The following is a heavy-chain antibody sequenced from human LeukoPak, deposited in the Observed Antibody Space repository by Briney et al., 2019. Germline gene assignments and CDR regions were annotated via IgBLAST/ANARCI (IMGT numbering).Heavy chain of an antibody. Sequence: ASVKVSCKASGGTFSSYAISWVRQAPGRGLEWMGGIIPIFGTANYAQKFQGRVTITADESTSTAYMELSSLRSEDTAVYYCARGFGPHDAFDIWGQGTMVTVSS. CDR3: ARGFGPHDAFDI. CDR2: IIPIFGTA. CDR1: GGTFSSYA. D-gene: IGHD3-10*01. V-gene: IGHV1-69*13. J-gene: IGHJ3*02.